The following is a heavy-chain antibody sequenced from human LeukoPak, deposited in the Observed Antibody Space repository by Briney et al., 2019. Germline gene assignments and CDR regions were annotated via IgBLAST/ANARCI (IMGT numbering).Heavy chain of an antibody. Sequence: SETLSLTCTVSGGSISSYYWSWIRQPPGKGLEWIGEINHSGSTNYNPSLKSRVTISVDTSKNQFSLKLSSVTAADTAVYYCARHWDTAMVWGQGTLVTVSS. V-gene: IGHV4-34*01. J-gene: IGHJ4*02. CDR1: GGSISSYY. CDR2: INHSGST. D-gene: IGHD5-18*01. CDR3: ARHWDTAMV.